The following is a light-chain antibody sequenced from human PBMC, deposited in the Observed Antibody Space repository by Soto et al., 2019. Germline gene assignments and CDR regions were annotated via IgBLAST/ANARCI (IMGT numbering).Light chain of an antibody. CDR2: GAS. CDR3: QQRSNWPPSIT. Sequence: EVVMTQSPATLSVSPGERATLSCRASQSVSNNYLAWYQQKPGQAPRLLIYGASNRATGIPARFSGSGSGTDFTLTISSLEPEDFAVYYCQQRSNWPPSITFGQGTRLEIK. V-gene: IGKV3-11*01. J-gene: IGKJ5*01. CDR1: QSVSNNY.